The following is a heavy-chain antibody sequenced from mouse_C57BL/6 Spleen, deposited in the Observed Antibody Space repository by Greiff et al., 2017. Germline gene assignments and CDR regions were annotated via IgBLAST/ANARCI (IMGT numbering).Heavy chain of an antibody. J-gene: IGHJ3*01. CDR2: ISDGGSYT. D-gene: IGHD1-2*01. CDR1: GFTFSSYA. Sequence: EVMLVESGGGLVKPGGSLKLSCAASGFTFSSYAMSWVRQTPEKRLEWVATISDGGSYTYYPDNVKGRFTISRDNAKNHLYLQMSHLKSEDTAMYYCARDYDGFAYWGQGTLVTVSA. V-gene: IGHV5-4*01. CDR3: ARDYDGFAY.